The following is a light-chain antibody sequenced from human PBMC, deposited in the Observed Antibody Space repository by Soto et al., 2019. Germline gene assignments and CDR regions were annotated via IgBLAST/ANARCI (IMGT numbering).Light chain of an antibody. CDR2: ATS. V-gene: IGKV1-39*01. CDR3: QQTYTTPRT. J-gene: IGKJ1*01. Sequence: DTQIAHSPSALSASVGDGISITFLASHPASNYVNWYQQKPGKAPTLLISATSTLQSGVPSRFSGSGSGTDFTLTITSLQPEDFAIYYCQQTYTTPRTFGQGTKVDIK. CDR1: HPASNY.